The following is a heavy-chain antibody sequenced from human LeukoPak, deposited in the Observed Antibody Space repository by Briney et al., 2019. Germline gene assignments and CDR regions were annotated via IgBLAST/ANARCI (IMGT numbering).Heavy chain of an antibody. J-gene: IGHJ4*02. CDR1: GGSITNYY. Sequence: SETLSLTCTVSGGSITNYYWSWIRQPPGKGLEWIGRIYTSGSTNYNPSLKSRVTISVDTSKNQFSLKLSSVTAADTAVYYCARANYYDSSGYGYWGQGTLVTVSS. CDR3: ARANYYDSSGYGY. CDR2: IYTSGST. V-gene: IGHV4-4*08. D-gene: IGHD3-22*01.